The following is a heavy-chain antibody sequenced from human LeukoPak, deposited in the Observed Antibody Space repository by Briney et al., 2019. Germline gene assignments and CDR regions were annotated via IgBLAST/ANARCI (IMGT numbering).Heavy chain of an antibody. CDR2: ISAYNGNT. CDR1: GYTFIGYY. CDR3: ARHGDILTEPYYYYYGMDV. D-gene: IGHD3-9*01. Sequence: GASVKVSCKASGYTFIGYYMHWVRQAPGQGLEWMGWISAYNGNTNYAQKLQGRVTMTTDTSTSTAYMELRSLRSDDTAVYYCARHGDILTEPYYYYYGMDVWGQGTTVTVSS. J-gene: IGHJ6*02. V-gene: IGHV1-18*04.